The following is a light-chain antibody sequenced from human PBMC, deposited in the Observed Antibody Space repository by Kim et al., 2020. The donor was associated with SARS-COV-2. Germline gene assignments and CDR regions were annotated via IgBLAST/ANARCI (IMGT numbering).Light chain of an antibody. J-gene: IGLJ2*01. CDR2: DDS. CDR3: QVWDSSNNHVV. V-gene: IGLV3-21*03. Sequence: SYELTQPPSVSVAPGKTASITCGGNNIASKSVHWYQQRPGQAPVLVVFDDSDRPSGIPERFSGSNSGNTATLTLSRVEAGDEADYYCQVWDSSNNHVVFGGGTQLTVL. CDR1: NIASKS.